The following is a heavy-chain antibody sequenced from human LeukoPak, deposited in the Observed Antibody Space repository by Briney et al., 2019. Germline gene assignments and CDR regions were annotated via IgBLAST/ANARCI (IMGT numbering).Heavy chain of an antibody. CDR3: ARAKGGTDY. D-gene: IGHD2-15*01. CDR1: GFIFSSYS. CDR2: ISIGSSTI. Sequence: GGSLRLSCAASGFIFSSYSMNWVRQAPGMGLECVSYISIGSSTIYYADSVKGRFTISRDNAKNSLYLEMNSLRVEDTAVYYCARAKGGTDYWGQGTLVTVSS. V-gene: IGHV3-48*01. J-gene: IGHJ4*02.